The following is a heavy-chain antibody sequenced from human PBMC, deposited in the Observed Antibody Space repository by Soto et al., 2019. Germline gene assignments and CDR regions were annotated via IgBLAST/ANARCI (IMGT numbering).Heavy chain of an antibody. CDR2: IYYSGST. V-gene: IGHV4-30-4*01. J-gene: IGHJ6*02. CDR3: ARWGTTHYYYGMDV. D-gene: IGHD2-2*01. Sequence: ASETLSLTCTVSGGSISSGDYYWSWIRQPPGKGLEWIGYIYYSGSTYYNPSLKSRVTISVDTSKNQFSLKLSSVTAADTAVYYCARWGTTHYYYGMDVWGQGTTVTVSS. CDR1: GGSISSGDYY.